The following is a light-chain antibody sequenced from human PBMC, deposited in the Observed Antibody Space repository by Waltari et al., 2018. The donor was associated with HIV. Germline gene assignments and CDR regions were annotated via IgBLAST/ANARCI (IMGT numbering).Light chain of an antibody. CDR1: SSHIGNNY. CDR3: GTWDSSLSAGV. Sequence: QSVLTQPPSVSAAPGQKVTISCSGSSSHIGNNYVSWYQQPPGTAPKPVIYDNNKRPSGIPDRFSGSKSGTSATLDITGLQTGDEADYYCGTWDSSLSAGVFGGGTKLTVL. V-gene: IGLV1-51*01. J-gene: IGLJ2*01. CDR2: DNN.